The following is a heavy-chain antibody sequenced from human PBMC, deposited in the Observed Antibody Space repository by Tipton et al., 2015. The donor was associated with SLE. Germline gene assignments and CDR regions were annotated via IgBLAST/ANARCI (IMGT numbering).Heavy chain of an antibody. V-gene: IGHV3-9*01. D-gene: IGHD3/OR15-3a*01. J-gene: IGHJ4*02. Sequence: SLRLSCAASGFTFSSYAMSWVRQAPGKGLEWVSGISWNSGSIGYADSVKGRFTISRDNAENSLYLQMNSLRAEDTALYYCAKAQKRTGTFDYWGQGTLVTVSS. CDR3: AKAQKRTGTFDY. CDR1: GFTFSSYA. CDR2: ISWNSGSI.